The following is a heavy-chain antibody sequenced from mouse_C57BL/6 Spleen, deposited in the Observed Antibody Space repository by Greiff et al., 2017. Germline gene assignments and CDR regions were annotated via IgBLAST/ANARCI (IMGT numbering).Heavy chain of an antibody. V-gene: IGHV1-39*01. CDR2: INPNNGTT. CDR3: ASSTTVVDAYARDY. D-gene: IGHD1-1*01. J-gene: IGHJ4*01. CDR1: GYSFTDYN. Sequence: LVESGPELVKPGASVKISCKASGYSFTDYNMNWVKQSNGKSLEWIGVINPNNGTTSYNQKFKGKATLTVDKSSSTAYMQLNSLTSEDSAVXYCASSTTVVDAYARDYWGQGTSVTVSS.